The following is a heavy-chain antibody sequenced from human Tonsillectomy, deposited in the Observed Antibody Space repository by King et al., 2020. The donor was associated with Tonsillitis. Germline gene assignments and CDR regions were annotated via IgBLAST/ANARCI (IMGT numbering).Heavy chain of an antibody. D-gene: IGHD6-13*01. Sequence: LQLQESGPGLVKPSETLSLTCTVSGGSISSYYWSWLRPPPGKGLEWIGYIYYSGSTNYNPSLKSRVTISVDTSKNKFSLKLSSVTPADTAVYYCARPNSSSWYGIGWFDPWGQGTLVTVSS. V-gene: IGHV4-59*08. CDR1: GGSISSYY. J-gene: IGHJ5*02. CDR3: ARPNSSSWYGIGWFDP. CDR2: IYYSGST.